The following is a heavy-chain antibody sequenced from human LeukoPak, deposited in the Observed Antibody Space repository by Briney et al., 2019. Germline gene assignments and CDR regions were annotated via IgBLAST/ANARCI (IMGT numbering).Heavy chain of an antibody. Sequence: PSETLYLTCSVSGDSISLSFYYWGWIRQPPGKALEWIGSVYYSGTTSYNPSLKSRVTISVDMSKNHFSLRLRSVTAADTAVYYCARLNRDNWNDGLDYWGQGTLVTVSS. CDR1: GDSISLSFYY. CDR3: ARLNRDNWNDGLDY. D-gene: IGHD1-1*01. V-gene: IGHV4-39*02. CDR2: VYYSGTT. J-gene: IGHJ4*02.